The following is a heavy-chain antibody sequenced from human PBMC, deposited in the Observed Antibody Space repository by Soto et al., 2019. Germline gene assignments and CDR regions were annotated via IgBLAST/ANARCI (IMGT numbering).Heavy chain of an antibody. V-gene: IGHV3-33*01. D-gene: IGHD3-16*01. J-gene: IGHJ4*02. CDR3: ARDGDVNTGFGKDY. CDR1: GFTFSSYG. CDR2: IWHDGGNK. Sequence: PGGSLRLSCAASGFTFSSYGMHWVRQAPGKGLERVAFIWHDGGNKFYAESVKGRFTISRDNSKNTLYLQMTSLSAEDTAMYYCARDGDVNTGFGKDYWGQGTLVTVSS.